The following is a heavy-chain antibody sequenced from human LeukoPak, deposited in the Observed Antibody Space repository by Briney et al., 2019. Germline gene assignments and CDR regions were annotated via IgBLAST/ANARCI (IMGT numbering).Heavy chain of an antibody. D-gene: IGHD3-10*01. CDR2: ISNNGGRT. CDR1: GFSFSSNT. V-gene: IGHV3-23*01. CDR3: ATATRYGSVLEASDY. J-gene: IGHJ4*02. Sequence: GGSLRLSCAGSGFSFSSNTMSWVRQAPGRGLEWVSAISNNGGRTDYADSVKGRFTISRDNSKSTLYLHMDSLRAEDTAVYYCATATRYGSVLEASDYWGQGTLVTVSS.